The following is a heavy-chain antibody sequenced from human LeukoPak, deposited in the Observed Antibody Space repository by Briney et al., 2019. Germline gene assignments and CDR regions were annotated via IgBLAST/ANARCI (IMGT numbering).Heavy chain of an antibody. CDR2: IIPIFSTA. V-gene: IGHV1-69*06. CDR1: GGTFSSYA. J-gene: IGHJ4*02. D-gene: IGHD2-15*01. CDR3: AKAPVTTCRGAFCYPFDY. Sequence: ASVKVSCKTSGGTFSSYAISWVRQAPGQGLEWMGGIIPIFSTATYSQKFQGRVTITADKSTSTAYMELSSLRPEDAAVYYCAKAPVTTCRGAFCYPFDYWGLGTLVTVSS.